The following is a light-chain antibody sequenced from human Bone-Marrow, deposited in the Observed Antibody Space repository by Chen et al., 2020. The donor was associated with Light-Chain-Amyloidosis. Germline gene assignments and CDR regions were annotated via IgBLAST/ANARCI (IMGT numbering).Light chain of an antibody. CDR3: QSYQGSGQGV. CDR1: SCSIATNY. CDR2: EDD. Sequence: NFMLTQPHFVSESPGKTVIISCTRSSCSIATNYVQWYQQRPGSSPTTVIYEDDQRTSGVPDRFSDSIDRSSNSASRTISGLKTEDEADYYCQSYQGSGQGVFGGGTKLTVL. V-gene: IGLV6-57*01. J-gene: IGLJ3*02.